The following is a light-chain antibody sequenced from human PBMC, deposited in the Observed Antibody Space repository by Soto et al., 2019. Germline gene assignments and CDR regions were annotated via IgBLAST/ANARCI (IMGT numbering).Light chain of an antibody. CDR3: VLYLGSGIWV. CDR1: SGSVSTHHY. CDR2: TTN. Sequence: QTVVTQEPSFSVSPGRAVTLTCGLSSGSVSTHHYPSWYQQTPGQAPRTLIYTTNTRSSGVPDRFSGSILGNKAALTITGAQADDESDYYCVLYLGSGIWVFGGGTKVTVL. J-gene: IGLJ3*02. V-gene: IGLV8-61*01.